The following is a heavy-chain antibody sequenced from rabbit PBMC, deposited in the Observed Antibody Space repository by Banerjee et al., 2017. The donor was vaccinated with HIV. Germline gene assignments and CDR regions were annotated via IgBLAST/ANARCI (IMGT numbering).Heavy chain of an antibody. CDR3: ASGSSGWDFNL. J-gene: IGHJ4*01. CDR2: IYPDYGST. Sequence: QEQLVESGGGLVTLGGSLKLSCKASGIDFSSYGISWVRQAPGKGLEWIAYIYPDYGSTDYASWVNGRFTISLDNAQNTVFLQMTSLTAADTATYFCASGSSGWDFNLWGQGTLVTVS. D-gene: IGHD4-1*01. V-gene: IGHV1S47*01. CDR1: GIDFSSYG.